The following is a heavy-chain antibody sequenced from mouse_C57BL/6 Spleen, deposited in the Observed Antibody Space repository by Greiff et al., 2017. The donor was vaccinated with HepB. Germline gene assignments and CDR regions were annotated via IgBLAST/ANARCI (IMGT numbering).Heavy chain of an antibody. V-gene: IGHV10-1*01. D-gene: IGHD1-1*01. Sequence: EVMLVESGGGLVQPKGSLKLSCAASGFSFNTYAMNWVRQAPGKGLEWVARIRSKSNNYATYYADSVKDRFTISRDDSESMLYLQMNNLKTEDTAMYYCVRHPYYYGSHYAMDYWGQGTSVTVSS. CDR1: GFSFNTYA. J-gene: IGHJ4*01. CDR2: IRSKSNNYAT. CDR3: VRHPYYYGSHYAMDY.